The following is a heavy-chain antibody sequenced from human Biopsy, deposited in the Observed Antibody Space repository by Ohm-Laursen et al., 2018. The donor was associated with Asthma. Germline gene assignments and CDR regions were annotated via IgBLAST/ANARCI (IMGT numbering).Heavy chain of an antibody. V-gene: IGHV4-59*01. J-gene: IGHJ4*02. Sequence: PSQTLSLTCTVSGGSINNFYWSWIRQPPGKGLESIGHVYYSGSTNYNPSLKSRVTISIDASKNQFSLKLTSVTAADTAVYYCARGVDRVTGLLDHFDYWGQGTLVTVSS. CDR1: GGSINNFY. CDR3: ARGVDRVTGLLDHFDY. D-gene: IGHD2-21*02. CDR2: VYYSGST.